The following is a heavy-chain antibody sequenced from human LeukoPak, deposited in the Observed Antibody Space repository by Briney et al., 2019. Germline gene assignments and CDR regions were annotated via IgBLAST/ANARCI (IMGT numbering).Heavy chain of an antibody. V-gene: IGHV3-74*01. CDR1: GFIFSSHW. CDR3: ARGLVVVVSATPSY. D-gene: IGHD2-15*01. J-gene: IGHJ4*02. CDR2: INSDGSSI. Sequence: GGSLRLSCAASGFIFSSHWMYWVRQIPGKGLMGVSRINSDGSSIHNADSVKGRFTISRDNAKNSLYLQMNSLRAEDTAVYYCARGLVVVVSATPSYWGQGSLVTVSS.